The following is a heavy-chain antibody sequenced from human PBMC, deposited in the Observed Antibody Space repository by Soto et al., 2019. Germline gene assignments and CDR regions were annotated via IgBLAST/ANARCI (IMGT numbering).Heavy chain of an antibody. CDR3: ASTTRAGPGYFDL. Sequence: QVQLVQSGSEVKKPGASVKVSCKASGYTFTGYYMHGVRQATGQGLEWMGWINPNSGGTNYAQKFQGWVTMTRDTSISTAYMELSRLRSDDTDVYYCASTTRAGPGYFDLWGRGTLVTVS. J-gene: IGHJ2*01. CDR2: INPNSGGT. CDR1: GYTFTGYY. V-gene: IGHV1-2*04. D-gene: IGHD1-1*01.